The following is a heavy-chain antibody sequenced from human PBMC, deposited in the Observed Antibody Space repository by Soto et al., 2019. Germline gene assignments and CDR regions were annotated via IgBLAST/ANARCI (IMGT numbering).Heavy chain of an antibody. CDR1: GASIRSYH. Sequence: SETLSLTCAVSGASIRSYHWSWIRQPAGKGLEWIGRMQHTGNTNYNPSLKSRVTMSVDTSKNQISMKMTSVTAADTAVYFCAKDVSSRRWFDPWGQGILVTVSS. CDR2: MQHTGNT. V-gene: IGHV4-4*07. J-gene: IGHJ5*02. D-gene: IGHD3-16*01. CDR3: AKDVSSRRWFDP.